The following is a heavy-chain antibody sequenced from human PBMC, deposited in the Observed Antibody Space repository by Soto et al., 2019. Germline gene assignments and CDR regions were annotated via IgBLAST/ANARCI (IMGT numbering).Heavy chain of an antibody. D-gene: IGHD5-12*01. Sequence: PGGSLRLSCAASGFTFSSYAMSWVRQAPGKGLEWVSAISGSGGSTYYADSVKGRFTISRDNSKNTLYLQMNNLRAEDTAVYYCAKDLNIVATVLAKWPYYYYGMDVWGQGTTVTVS. CDR2: ISGSGGST. CDR1: GFTFSSYA. V-gene: IGHV3-23*01. CDR3: AKDLNIVATVLAKWPYYYYGMDV. J-gene: IGHJ6*02.